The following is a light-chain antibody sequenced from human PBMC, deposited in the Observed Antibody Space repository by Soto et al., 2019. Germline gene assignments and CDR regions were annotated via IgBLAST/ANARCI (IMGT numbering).Light chain of an antibody. CDR2: RGN. V-gene: IGLV3-9*01. CDR3: RGRDSITMI. J-gene: IGLJ2*01. Sequence: SYELTQPLSVSVALGQTASITCGGNNIGSKNVHWYQQKPGQAPVLVIYRGNNRPSGIPERFSGSNSGNTATLTISRAQGGDEADYYCRGRDSITMIFGGGTPLTVL. CDR1: NIGSKN.